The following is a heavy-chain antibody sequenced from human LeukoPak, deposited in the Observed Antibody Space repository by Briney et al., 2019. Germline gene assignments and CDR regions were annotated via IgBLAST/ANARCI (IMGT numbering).Heavy chain of an antibody. Sequence: GGPLRLSCAASGFTFSSYAMHWVRQAPGKGLEWVAVISYDGSNKYYADSVKGRFTISRDNSKNTLYLQMNSLRAEDTAVYYCARDSIVGATTSFDYWGQGTLVTVSS. V-gene: IGHV3-30-3*01. CDR1: GFTFSSYA. CDR2: ISYDGSNK. CDR3: ARDSIVGATTSFDY. D-gene: IGHD1-26*01. J-gene: IGHJ4*02.